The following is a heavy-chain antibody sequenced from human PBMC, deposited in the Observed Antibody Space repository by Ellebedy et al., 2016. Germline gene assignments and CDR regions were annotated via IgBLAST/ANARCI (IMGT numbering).Heavy chain of an antibody. Sequence: LRLXXTVSGGSISSSSYYWSWIRQPPGKGLEWIGYIYYSGSTYYNPSLKSRVTISVDTSKNQFSLKLSSVTAADTAVYYCARGQIVVVPAATDAFDIWGQGTMVTVSS. CDR1: GGSISSSSYY. CDR2: IYYSGST. J-gene: IGHJ3*02. D-gene: IGHD2-2*01. V-gene: IGHV4-30-4*01. CDR3: ARGQIVVVPAATDAFDI.